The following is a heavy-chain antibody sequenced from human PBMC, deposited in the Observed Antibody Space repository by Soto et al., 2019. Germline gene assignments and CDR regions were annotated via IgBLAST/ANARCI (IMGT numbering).Heavy chain of an antibody. CDR3: ASGRLVPATAKWAFDI. Sequence: SVKVSCKASGCTVSSYAISCVRQAPGQGLEWMGGIIPIFGTANYAQKFQGRVTITADESTSTAYMELSSLRSEDTAVYYCASGRLVPATAKWAFDIWGQGTMVTVSS. J-gene: IGHJ3*02. D-gene: IGHD2-2*01. V-gene: IGHV1-69*13. CDR2: IIPIFGTA. CDR1: GCTVSSYA.